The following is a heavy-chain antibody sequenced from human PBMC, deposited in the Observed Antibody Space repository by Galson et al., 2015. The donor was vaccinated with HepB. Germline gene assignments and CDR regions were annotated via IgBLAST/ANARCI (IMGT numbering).Heavy chain of an antibody. D-gene: IGHD3-9*01. CDR3: ARYRVDWFHADYFDY. CDR2: IKQDGSEK. CDR1: GFTFSSYW. Sequence: SLRLSCAASGFTFSSYWMSWVRQAPGKGLEWVANIKQDGSEKYYVDSVKGRFTISRDNAKNSLYLQMNSLRAEDTAVYYCARYRVDWFHADYFDYWGQGTLVTVSS. V-gene: IGHV3-7*03. J-gene: IGHJ4*02.